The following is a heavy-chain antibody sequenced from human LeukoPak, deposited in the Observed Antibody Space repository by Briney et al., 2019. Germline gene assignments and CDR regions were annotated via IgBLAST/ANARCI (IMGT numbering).Heavy chain of an antibody. CDR1: GGSISSYY. D-gene: IGHD2-21*02. V-gene: IGHV4-4*09. CDR3: AREVRYCGGDCYLFFDI. Sequence: PSETLSLTCTVSGGSISSYYWSWIRQPPGKGLEWIGYIYTSGSTNYNPSPKSRVTISVDTSKNQFSLKLSSVTAADTAVYYCAREVRYCGGDCYLFFDIWGQGTMVTVSS. J-gene: IGHJ3*02. CDR2: IYTSGST.